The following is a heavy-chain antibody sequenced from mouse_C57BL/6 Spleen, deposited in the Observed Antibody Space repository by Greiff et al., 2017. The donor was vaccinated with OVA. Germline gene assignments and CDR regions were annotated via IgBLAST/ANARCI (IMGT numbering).Heavy chain of an antibody. CDR1: GYTFTSYW. CDR2: IYPSDSET. J-gene: IGHJ3*01. CDR3: ARDYGSSNQGFAY. V-gene: IGHV1-61*01. D-gene: IGHD1-1*01. Sequence: QVHVKQPGAELVRPGSSVKLSCKASGYTFTSYWMDWVKQRPGQGLEWIGNIYPSDSETHYNQKFKDKATLTVDKSSSTAYMQLSSLTSEDSAVYYCARDYGSSNQGFAYWGQGTLVTVSA.